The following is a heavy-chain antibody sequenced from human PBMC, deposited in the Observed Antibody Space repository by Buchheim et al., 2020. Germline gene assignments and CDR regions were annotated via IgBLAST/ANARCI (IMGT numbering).Heavy chain of an antibody. CDR1: GFTFSSYS. J-gene: IGHJ4*02. Sequence: EVQLVESGGGLVQPGGSLRLSCAASGFTFSSYSMNWVRQAPGKGLEWVSYISSSSSTIYYADSVKGRFTISRDNAKNYLYWQMNSLRAEDTAVYYCARDLGRFGEYLGFDYWGQGTL. V-gene: IGHV3-48*01. CDR3: ARDLGRFGEYLGFDY. CDR2: ISSSSSTI. D-gene: IGHD3-10*01.